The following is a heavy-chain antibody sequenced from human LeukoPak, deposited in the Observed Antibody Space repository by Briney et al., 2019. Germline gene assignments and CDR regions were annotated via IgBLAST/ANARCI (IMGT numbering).Heavy chain of an antibody. CDR2: IYHTGST. J-gene: IGHJ1*01. D-gene: IGHD3-10*01. V-gene: IGHV4-38-2*02. CDR1: DYSISSGDY. Sequence: SETLSLTCSVSDYSISSGDYWGWIRQPPGKGLEWIANIYHTGSTYYNPSLKSRVTISVDTSKNQFSLKLSSVTAADTAVYYCARGYAGGVQHWGQGTLVTVSS. CDR3: ARGYAGGVQH.